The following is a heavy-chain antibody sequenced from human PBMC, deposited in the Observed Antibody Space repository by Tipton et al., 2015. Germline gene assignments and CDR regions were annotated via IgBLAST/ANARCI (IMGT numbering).Heavy chain of an antibody. V-gene: IGHV3-21*04. CDR1: GFTFSIYT. CDR2: ISGSNTNT. J-gene: IGHJ4*02. D-gene: IGHD1-1*01. CDR3: AKGWGNWNADY. Sequence: SLRLSCAASGFTFSIYTMNWVRQAPGKGLEWVSSISGSNTNTYYGDSLKGRFTVSRDNSKNALYLQMNSLRVDDTAVYYCAKGWGNWNADYWGQGTLVTVSS.